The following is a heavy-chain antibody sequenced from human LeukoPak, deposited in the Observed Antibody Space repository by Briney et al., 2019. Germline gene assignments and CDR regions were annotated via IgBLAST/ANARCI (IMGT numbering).Heavy chain of an antibody. J-gene: IGHJ3*02. CDR2: INSDGSST. V-gene: IGHV3-74*01. D-gene: IGHD3-22*01. Sequence: GGSLRLSCAASGFTFSSYWMHWVHQAPGKGLVWVSRINSDGSSTSYADSVKGRFTISRDNAKNTLYLQMNSLRAEDTAVYYCAREEMIGAFDIWGQGTMVTVSS. CDR1: GFTFSSYW. CDR3: AREEMIGAFDI.